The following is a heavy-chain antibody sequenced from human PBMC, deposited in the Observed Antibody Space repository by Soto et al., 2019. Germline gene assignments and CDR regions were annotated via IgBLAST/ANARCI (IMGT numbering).Heavy chain of an antibody. CDR3: ARWTDGNWFDP. CDR1: GGSISSGDYY. Sequence: SETLSLTCTVSGGSISSGDYYWSWIRQPPGKGLEWIGYIYYSGSTYYNPSLKSRVTISVDTSKNQFSLKLSSVTAADTAVYYCARWTDGNWFDPWGQGTLVTVSS. J-gene: IGHJ5*02. V-gene: IGHV4-30-4*01. CDR2: IYYSGST.